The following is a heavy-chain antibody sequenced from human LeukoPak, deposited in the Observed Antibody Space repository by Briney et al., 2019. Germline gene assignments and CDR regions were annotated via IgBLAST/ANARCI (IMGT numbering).Heavy chain of an antibody. D-gene: IGHD5-18*01. V-gene: IGHV4-59*01. CDR3: ARVTTNPSYGYMNWFDP. CDR1: GGSISSYY. CDR2: IYYCGST. Sequence: PSETLSLTCTVSGGSISSYYWSWIRQPPGKGLERIGYIYYCGSTNYNTSLKSRVTISENTSKNQFSLKLTSVTAADTAVYDCARVTTNPSYGYMNWFDPWGQGTLVTVSS. J-gene: IGHJ5*02.